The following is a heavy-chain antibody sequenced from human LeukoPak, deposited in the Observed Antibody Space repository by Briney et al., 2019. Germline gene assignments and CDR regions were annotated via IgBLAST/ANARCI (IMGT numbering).Heavy chain of an antibody. CDR3: ASGADYSNYYFDY. V-gene: IGHV4-59*11. CDR1: GFTFSDHY. Sequence: GSLRLSCEASGFTFSDHYMDWVRQPPGKGLEWVGYIYYSGSTSYNPSLKSRVTISVDTSRNQFSLKLSSVTAADTAVYYCASGADYSNYYFDYWGQGTLVTVSS. J-gene: IGHJ4*02. CDR2: IYYSGST. D-gene: IGHD4-11*01.